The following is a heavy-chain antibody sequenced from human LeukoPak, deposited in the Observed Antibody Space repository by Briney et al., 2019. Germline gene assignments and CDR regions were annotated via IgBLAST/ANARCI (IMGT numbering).Heavy chain of an antibody. CDR2: ISNRGSP. J-gene: IGHJ5*02. CDR1: GGSISIRSYY. V-gene: IGHV4-39*07. D-gene: IGHD2-15*01. Sequence: SETLSLTCTVSGGSISIRSYYWGWIRQPPGKGLEWIGSISNRGSPYYNPSLKSRVTMSVDTPNNQFSLRLSPVTAADTAVYYCVRDGGFYYTASPNSWFDPWGQGTLVTVSS. CDR3: VRDGGFYYTASPNSWFDP.